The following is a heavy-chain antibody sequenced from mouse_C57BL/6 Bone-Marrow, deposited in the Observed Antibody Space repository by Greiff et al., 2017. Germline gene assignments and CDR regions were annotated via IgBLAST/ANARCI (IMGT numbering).Heavy chain of an antibody. CDR1: GYTFTSYW. V-gene: IGHV1-64*01. CDR2: IYPNSGST. J-gene: IGHJ1*03. Sequence: QVQLQQPGAELVKPGASVKLSCKASGYTFTSYWMHWVKQRPGQGLEWIGMIYPNSGSTNYNEKFKSKATMTVDKSSSTAYMQLSSLTSEDSAVYYCARGRGRWYFDVWGTGTTVTVSS. CDR3: ARGRGRWYFDV.